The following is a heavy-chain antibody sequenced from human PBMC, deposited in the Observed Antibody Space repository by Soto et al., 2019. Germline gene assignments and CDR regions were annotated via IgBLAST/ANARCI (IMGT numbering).Heavy chain of an antibody. J-gene: IGHJ3*02. V-gene: IGHV5-51*01. Sequence: GGSLRLSCAASGYSFSFYWIGWVRQMPGKGLEWMAIMYPDDSDIRYSPSFEAHVTISADKSTSTAFLQWSSLKASDTAMYYCATAYVYDFENSNYYRDAFDIWGQGTLVTVSS. CDR1: GYSFSFYW. CDR2: MYPDDSDI. CDR3: ATAYVYDFENSNYYRDAFDI. D-gene: IGHD3-22*01.